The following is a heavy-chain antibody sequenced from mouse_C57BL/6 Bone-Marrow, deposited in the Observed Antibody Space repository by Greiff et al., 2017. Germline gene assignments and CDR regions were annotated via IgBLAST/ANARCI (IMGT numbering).Heavy chain of an antibody. CDR3: AREGRYYFDY. Sequence: QVQLQQPGAELVMPGASVKLSCKASGYTFTSYWMHWVKQRPGQGLEWIGEIDPSDSYTNYNQKSKGKSTLTVDKSSSTAYMQLSSLTSEDSAVYYCAREGRYYFDYWGQGTTLTVSS. CDR2: IDPSDSYT. CDR1: GYTFTSYW. V-gene: IGHV1-69*01. D-gene: IGHD1-1*01. J-gene: IGHJ2*01.